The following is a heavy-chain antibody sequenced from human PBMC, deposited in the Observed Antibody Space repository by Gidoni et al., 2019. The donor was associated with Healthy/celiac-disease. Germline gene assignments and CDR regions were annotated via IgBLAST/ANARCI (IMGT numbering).Heavy chain of an antibody. CDR1: GGSIRSYY. V-gene: IGHV4-59*01. J-gene: IGHJ5*02. Sequence: QVPLQASGPGLVQPSEPLSLTCTVSGGSIRSYYWSWIRQPPGKGLEWIGYIYYSGSTNYNPSRKSRVTISVDTSKKQFARKMSSVTAADTAGYYCARSDFWSGLYFRCDPWGQGTLVTVSS. CDR2: IYYSGST. CDR3: ARSDFWSGLYFRCDP. D-gene: IGHD3-3*01.